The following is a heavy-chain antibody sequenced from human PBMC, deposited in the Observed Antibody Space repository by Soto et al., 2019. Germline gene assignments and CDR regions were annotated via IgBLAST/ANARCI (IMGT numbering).Heavy chain of an antibody. CDR3: ARIAATGRGWDV. CDR2: IKQDGSEE. V-gene: IGHV3-7*01. D-gene: IGHD6-13*01. Sequence: EVQLVESGGGLVQPGGSLRLSCVDSGFTFSSYWMSWVRQAPVKGLEWVGNIKQDGSEENYVDSLKGRFTISRDNAKNSMYLQMNSLRVEDTAVYYCARIAATGRGWDVWGQGTTVVFSS. CDR1: GFTFSSYW. J-gene: IGHJ6*02.